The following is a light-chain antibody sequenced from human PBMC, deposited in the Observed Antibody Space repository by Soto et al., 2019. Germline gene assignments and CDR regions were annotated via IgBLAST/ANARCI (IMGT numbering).Light chain of an antibody. Sequence: EIVLTQSPGTLSLSPGERATLTCRAVQSVSSSYLAWYQQKPGQAPRLLIYGASSRATGIPDRFSGSGSGTDFTRTISRLEPEDFAVYYCQQYGSSPSLTFGGGTKVDIK. V-gene: IGKV3-20*01. CDR3: QQYGSSPSLT. CDR1: QSVSSSY. J-gene: IGKJ4*01. CDR2: GAS.